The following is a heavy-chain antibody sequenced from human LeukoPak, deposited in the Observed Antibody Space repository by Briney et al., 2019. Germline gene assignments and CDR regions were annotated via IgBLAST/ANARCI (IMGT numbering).Heavy chain of an antibody. V-gene: IGHV3-53*04. CDR3: AKVAVGATAYFDY. CDR2: IYSGGST. J-gene: IGHJ4*02. D-gene: IGHD1-26*01. Sequence: GGSLRLSCAASGFTVSSNYMSWVRQAPGKGLEWVSVIYSGGSTYYADSVKGRFTISRHNSKNTLYLQMNSLRAEDTAVYYCAKVAVGATAYFDYWGQGTLVTVSS. CDR1: GFTVSSNY.